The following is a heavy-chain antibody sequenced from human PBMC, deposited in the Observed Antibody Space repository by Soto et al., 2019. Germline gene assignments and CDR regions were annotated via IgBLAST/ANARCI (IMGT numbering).Heavy chain of an antibody. Sequence: EVQRLESGGGLVQPGGSLRLSCAASGFTLSSCAMSWVRQAPGKGLEWVSGIGDTGVDTYYADSVKGWFTMSRDSSKGNLFLYMNSLRSPETAVYYCAKESYNRRTESDYWGQGTLVTVSS. CDR2: IGDTGVDT. V-gene: IGHV3-23*01. CDR3: AKESYNRRTESDY. D-gene: IGHD3-10*01. J-gene: IGHJ4*02. CDR1: GFTLSSCA.